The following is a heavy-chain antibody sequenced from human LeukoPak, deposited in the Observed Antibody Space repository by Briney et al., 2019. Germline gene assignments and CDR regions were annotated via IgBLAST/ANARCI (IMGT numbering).Heavy chain of an antibody. J-gene: IGHJ6*03. Sequence: ASVKVSCKASGYTFTSYGISWVRQAPGQGLEWMGWISAYNGNTNYAQKLQGRVTMTTDTSTSTAYMELRSLRSDDTAVYYCARDGRCSSTSCSDYYYYYYMDVWGKGTTVTVSS. CDR2: ISAYNGNT. CDR3: ARDGRCSSTSCSDYYYYYYMDV. CDR1: GYTFTSYG. D-gene: IGHD2-2*01. V-gene: IGHV1-18*01.